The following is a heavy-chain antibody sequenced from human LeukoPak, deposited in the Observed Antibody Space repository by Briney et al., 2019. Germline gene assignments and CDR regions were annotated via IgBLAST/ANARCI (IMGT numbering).Heavy chain of an antibody. Sequence: ASVKVSCKASGGTFSSYAISWVRQAPGQGLEWMGRIIPIFGTANYAQKFQGRVTITTDESTSTAYMELSSLRSEDTAVYYCARGRLLWFWELSPYYMDVWGKGTTVTVSS. CDR3: ARGRLLWFWELSPYYMDV. CDR1: GGTFSSYA. D-gene: IGHD3-10*01. J-gene: IGHJ6*03. V-gene: IGHV1-69*05. CDR2: IIPIFGTA.